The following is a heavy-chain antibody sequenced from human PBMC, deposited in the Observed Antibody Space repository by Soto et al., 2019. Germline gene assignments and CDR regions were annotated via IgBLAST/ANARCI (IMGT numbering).Heavy chain of an antibody. V-gene: IGHV3-74*01. J-gene: IGHJ2*01. D-gene: IGHD3-22*01. CDR3: AKEKGYYYDKRGYPRSCRYSDL. Sequence: EVQLVESGGGLVQPGGSLRLSCAASGFTFSSYWMHWVRQAPGKGLVWVSQINSDGSSTTYAYSVKGRFTISRDNPKKTLYLQMNSLRAEDTAVYYCAKEKGYYYDKRGYPRSCRYSDLWGRGTLVTVCS. CDR1: GFTFSSYW. CDR2: INSDGSST.